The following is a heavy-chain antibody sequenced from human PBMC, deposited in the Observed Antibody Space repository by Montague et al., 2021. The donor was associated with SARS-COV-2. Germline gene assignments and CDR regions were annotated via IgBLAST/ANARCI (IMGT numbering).Heavy chain of an antibody. CDR2: IYWDDDK. J-gene: IGHJ4*02. D-gene: IGHD1-14*01. CDR1: GFSLSSTGVG. CDR3: AHTNATGAWPIDY. Sequence: PALVKPTQTLTLTCAFSGFSLSSTGVGVGWLRQPPGKSLEWLTLIYWDDDKRYNPSLSSRLAITKDTSKNQAALTLTNLNAADTATYYCAHTNATGAWPIDYWGQGTLVTVSS. V-gene: IGHV2-5*02.